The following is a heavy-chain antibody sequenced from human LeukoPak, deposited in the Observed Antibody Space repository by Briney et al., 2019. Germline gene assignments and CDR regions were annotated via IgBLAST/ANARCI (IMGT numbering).Heavy chain of an antibody. D-gene: IGHD4-17*01. CDR1: EFDFSSRA. CDR3: ANEIRPNDY. J-gene: IGHJ4*02. V-gene: IGHV3-23*01. CDR2: ISISGSKT. Sequence: GGSLRLSCAASEFDFSSRAMTWVRQAPGKGLEWVSAISISGSKTYYADSVKGRFTISRDNSKNTLHLQMNSLRAEDTAVYYCANEIRPNDYWGQGTQVTVSS.